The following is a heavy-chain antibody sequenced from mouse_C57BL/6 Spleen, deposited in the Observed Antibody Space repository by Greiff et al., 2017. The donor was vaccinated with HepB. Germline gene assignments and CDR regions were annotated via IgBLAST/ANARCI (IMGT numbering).Heavy chain of an antibody. Sequence: VKLMESGPGLVAPSQSLSLPCTVSGFSFTSYGVHWVRQPPGKGLEWLVVIWSDGSTTYNSALKSRLSISKDNSKSQVFLKMNRLQTDDTAMYYWARQDYYGSSYGAMDYWGQGTSVTVSS. CDR3: ARQDYYGSSYGAMDY. CDR2: IWSDGST. J-gene: IGHJ4*01. CDR1: GFSFTSYG. D-gene: IGHD1-1*01. V-gene: IGHV2-6-1*01.